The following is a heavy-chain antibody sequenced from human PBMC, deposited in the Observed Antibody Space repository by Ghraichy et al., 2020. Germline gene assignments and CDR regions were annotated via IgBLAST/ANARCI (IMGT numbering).Heavy chain of an antibody. D-gene: IGHD6-19*01. CDR3: ARDLGSGWSFDS. CDR1: GFTFSSYW. V-gene: IGHV3-7*01. J-gene: IGHJ4*02. CDR2: INQDGSEK. Sequence: GGSLRLSCAASGFTFSSYWMSWVRQAPGKGLEWVANINQDGSEKYFVDSVKGRFTISRDNAKNSLYLQMNSLGAEDTAVYYCARDLGSGWSFDSWGQGTLVTVSS.